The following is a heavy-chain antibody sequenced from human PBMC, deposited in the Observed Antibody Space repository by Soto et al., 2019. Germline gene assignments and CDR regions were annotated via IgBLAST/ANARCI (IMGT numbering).Heavy chain of an antibody. CDR1: GFTVSSNY. J-gene: IGHJ6*03. D-gene: IGHD4-17*01. CDR2: IYSGGST. V-gene: IGHV3-66*01. Sequence: EVQLVESGGGLVQPGGSLRLSCAASGFTVSSNYMSWVRQAPGKGLEWVSVIYSGGSTYYADSVKDRFTISRDNSKNTLYLQMNSLRAEDTAVYYCARDRPTVTTTRYYYYYMDVWGKGTTVTVSS. CDR3: ARDRPTVTTTRYYYYYMDV.